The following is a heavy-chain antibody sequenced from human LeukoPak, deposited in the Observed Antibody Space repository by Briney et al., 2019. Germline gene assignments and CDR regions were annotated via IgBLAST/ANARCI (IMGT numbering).Heavy chain of an antibody. J-gene: IGHJ4*02. Sequence: SSETLSLTCTVSGGSISSSSYYWGWIRQPPGKGLEWIGSIYYSGSTYYNPPLKSRVTISVDTSKNQFSLKLSSVTAADTAVYYCARQPAVITFGGVIVPYYFDYWGQGTLVTVSS. D-gene: IGHD3-16*02. V-gene: IGHV4-39*01. CDR1: GGSISSSSYY. CDR2: IYYSGST. CDR3: ARQPAVITFGGVIVPYYFDY.